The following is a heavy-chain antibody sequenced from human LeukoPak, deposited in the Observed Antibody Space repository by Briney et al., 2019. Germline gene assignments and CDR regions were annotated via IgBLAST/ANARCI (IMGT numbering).Heavy chain of an antibody. CDR2: ISAYNGNT. J-gene: IGHJ6*03. V-gene: IGHV1-18*01. Sequence: ASVKVSCKASGGTFSSYAISWVRQAPGQGLEWMGWISAYNGNTNYAQKLQGRVTMTTDTSTSTAYMELRSLRSDDTAVYYCARLMVYAISAYYYYYMDVWGKGTTVTVSS. D-gene: IGHD2-8*01. CDR3: ARLMVYAISAYYYYYMDV. CDR1: GGTFSSYA.